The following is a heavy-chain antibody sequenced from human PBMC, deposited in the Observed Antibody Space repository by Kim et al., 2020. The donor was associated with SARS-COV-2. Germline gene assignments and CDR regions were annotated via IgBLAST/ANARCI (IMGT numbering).Heavy chain of an antibody. CDR3: ARDGSSVQKYYYDSSGYPS. Sequence: GGSLRLSCAASGFTFSSYSMNWVRQAPGKGLEWVSSISSSSSSIYYADSEKGRFTISRDNAKNSLYLQMNSLRAEDTAVYYCARDGSSVQKYYYDSSGYPSWGQGTLVTVSS. CDR1: GFTFSSYS. J-gene: IGHJ5*02. D-gene: IGHD3-22*01. V-gene: IGHV3-21*01. CDR2: ISSSSSSI.